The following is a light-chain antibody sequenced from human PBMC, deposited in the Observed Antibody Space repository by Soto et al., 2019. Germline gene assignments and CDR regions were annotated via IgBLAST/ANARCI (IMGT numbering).Light chain of an antibody. Sequence: QSVLTQPPSVSGAQGQRFTISCTGSSSNIGAGYDVHWYQQLPGTAPKLLIYGNSNRPSGVPDRFSGSKSGTSASLAITGLQAEDEADYYCQSYDSSLSGVVFGGGTKLTVL. J-gene: IGLJ2*01. CDR2: GNS. CDR1: SSNIGAGYD. V-gene: IGLV1-40*01. CDR3: QSYDSSLSGVV.